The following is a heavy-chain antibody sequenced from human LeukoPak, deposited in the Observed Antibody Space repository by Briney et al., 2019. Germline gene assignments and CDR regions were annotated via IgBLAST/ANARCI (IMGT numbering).Heavy chain of an antibody. D-gene: IGHD3-9*01. J-gene: IGHJ4*02. Sequence: SETLSLTCAVYGGSFSGYYWSWIRQPPGKGLEWIGYIYYSGSTNYNPSLKSRVTISVDTSKNQFSLKLSSVTAADTAVYYCASYDILTGCDYWGQGTLVTVSP. V-gene: IGHV4-59*01. CDR3: ASYDILTGCDY. CDR1: GGSFSGYY. CDR2: IYYSGST.